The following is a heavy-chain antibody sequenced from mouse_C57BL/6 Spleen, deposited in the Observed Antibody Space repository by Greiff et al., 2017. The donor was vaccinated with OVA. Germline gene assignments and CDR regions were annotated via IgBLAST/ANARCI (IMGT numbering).Heavy chain of an antibody. V-gene: IGHV14-3*01. Sequence: EVQLQQSVAELVRPGASVKLSCTASGFNIKNTYMLWVKQRPEQGLEWIGRIDPANGNTKYAPKFQGKATITADTSSNTAYLQLSSLTSEDTAIYYCANYVWFAYWGQGTLVTVSA. CDR2: IDPANGNT. CDR3: ANYVWFAY. D-gene: IGHD2-4*01. J-gene: IGHJ3*01. CDR1: GFNIKNTY.